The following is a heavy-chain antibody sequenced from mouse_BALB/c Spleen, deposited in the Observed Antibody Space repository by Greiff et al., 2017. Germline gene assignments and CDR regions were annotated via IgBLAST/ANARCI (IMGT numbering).Heavy chain of an antibody. CDR2: IYPGNSDT. V-gene: IGHV1-5*01. CDR1: GFSFTSYW. CDR3: RKDGRGSWFAY. D-gene: IGHD2-3*01. Sequence: EVQLQQSGTVLARPGASVKMSCTASGFSFTSYWMHWVKQTPGQGLEWIGAIYPGNSDTSYNQKFKGKAKLTAVTSASTAYMELSSLTNEDSAVYCGRKDGRGSWFAYWGQGTLVTVSA. J-gene: IGHJ3*01.